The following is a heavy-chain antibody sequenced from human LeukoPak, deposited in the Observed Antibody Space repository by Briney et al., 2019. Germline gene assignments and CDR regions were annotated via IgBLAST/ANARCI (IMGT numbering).Heavy chain of an antibody. CDR1: GRSISSSSYY. Sequence: SETLSLTCTVSGRSISSSSYYWGWIRQPPGMGLEWIGSIYYSGSTYYNPSLKSRVTISVDTSKNQFSLKLSSVTAADTAVYYCARSLGIAVAGFDYWGQGTLVTVSS. J-gene: IGHJ4*02. CDR3: ARSLGIAVAGFDY. CDR2: IYYSGST. D-gene: IGHD6-19*01. V-gene: IGHV4-39*01.